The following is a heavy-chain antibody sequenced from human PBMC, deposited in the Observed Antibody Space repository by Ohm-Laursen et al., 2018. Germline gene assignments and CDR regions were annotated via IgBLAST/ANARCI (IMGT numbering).Heavy chain of an antibody. CDR1: GFTFDDYA. CDR3: AKDAYYYDSSGYWWLDV. J-gene: IGHJ6*02. V-gene: IGHV3-9*01. CDR2: ISWNSGSI. D-gene: IGHD3-22*01. Sequence: SSLRLSCTASGFTFDDYAMHWVRQAPGKGLEWVSGISWNSGSIGYADSVKGRFTISRDNAKNSLYLQMNSLRAEDTALYYCAKDAYYYDSSGYWWLDVWGQGTTVTVSS.